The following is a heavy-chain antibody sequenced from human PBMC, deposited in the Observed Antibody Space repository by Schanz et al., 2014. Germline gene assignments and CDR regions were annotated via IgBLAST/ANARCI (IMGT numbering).Heavy chain of an antibody. CDR3: AKQHIVRGVVYLNWFDA. CDR2: INSVGSNT. V-gene: IGHV3-74*01. J-gene: IGHJ5*02. CDR1: GFTFSSHW. D-gene: IGHD3-10*01. Sequence: EVQLVQSGGGLVQPGGSLRLSCAASGFTFSSHWMHWVRQDPGKGLVLVARINSVGSNTDYADSVKGRFTISRDNTKNTVHLQMNSLRAEGTTVYYCAKQHIVRGVVYLNWFDAWGQGTLITVSS.